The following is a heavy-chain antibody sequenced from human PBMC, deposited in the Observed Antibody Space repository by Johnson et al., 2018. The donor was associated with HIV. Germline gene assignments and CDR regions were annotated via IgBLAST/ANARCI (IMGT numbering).Heavy chain of an antibody. CDR2: I. CDR1: AFPFDDHA. D-gene: IGHD1-26*01. CDR3: AKARVGAGGGAFDI. Sequence: VQLVESGGGVVQPGRSLRLSCAASAFPFDDHALHWVRQTPGKGLQWFSIILKGRFTISRDNAKNSLYLQINSLRDDDTAVYYCAKARVGAGGGAFDIWGQGTMVTVS. V-gene: IGHV3-9*01. J-gene: IGHJ3*02.